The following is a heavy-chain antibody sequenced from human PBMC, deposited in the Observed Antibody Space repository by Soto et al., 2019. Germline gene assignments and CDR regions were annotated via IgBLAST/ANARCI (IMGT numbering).Heavy chain of an antibody. CDR2: ISGSGSSI. J-gene: IGHJ5*02. V-gene: IGHV3-23*01. Sequence: ESVGGLVQPGGSLRLSCAASGFTFSNYAMTWVRQAPGKGLEWVSGISGSGSSIYYADSVKGRFTISRDNSKNTLYLQMNSLRAEDTAVYYCAKGGDSSSWKNWFDPWGQGTLVTVSS. D-gene: IGHD6-13*01. CDR3: AKGGDSSSWKNWFDP. CDR1: GFTFSNYA.